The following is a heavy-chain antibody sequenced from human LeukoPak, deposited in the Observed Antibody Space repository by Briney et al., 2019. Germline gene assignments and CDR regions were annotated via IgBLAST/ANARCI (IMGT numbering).Heavy chain of an antibody. CDR1: GWSFSGYY. CDR2: INHSGST. CDR3: ARVLVQGMDV. V-gene: IGHV4-34*01. Sequence: PSETLSLTCAVYGWSFSGYYRSWIRQPPWKGLEWIGEINHSGSTNYNPSLKSRVTISVDTSKNQFSLKLSSVTAADTAVYYCARVLVQGMDVWGQGTTVTVSS. D-gene: IGHD1-26*01. J-gene: IGHJ6*02.